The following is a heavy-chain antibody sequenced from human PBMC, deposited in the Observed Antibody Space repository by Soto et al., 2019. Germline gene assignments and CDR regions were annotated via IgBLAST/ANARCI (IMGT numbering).Heavy chain of an antibody. CDR2: ISAYNGNT. CDR3: ARPIVVVPAAETTYYYYMDV. Sequence: ASVKVSCKASGYTFTSYGISWVRQAPGQGLEWMGWISAYNGNTNYAQKLQGRVTMTTDTSTSTAYMELRSLRSDDTAVYYCARPIVVVPAAETTYYYYMDVWGKGTTVTVSS. V-gene: IGHV1-18*01. J-gene: IGHJ6*03. CDR1: GYTFTSYG. D-gene: IGHD2-2*01.